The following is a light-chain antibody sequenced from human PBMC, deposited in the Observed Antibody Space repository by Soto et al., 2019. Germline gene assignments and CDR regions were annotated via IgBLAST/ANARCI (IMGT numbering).Light chain of an antibody. CDR1: QNISSY. Sequence: DIQMTQSPSSLSASVGDRVTITCRASQNISSYLNWYQQEPGKAPNLLIYAASSLQSGVPSRFSGSGSGTDFTLTISSLQPEDFAAYYCQQSYSIPYTFGQGTKLEIK. CDR2: AAS. V-gene: IGKV1-39*01. J-gene: IGKJ2*01. CDR3: QQSYSIPYT.